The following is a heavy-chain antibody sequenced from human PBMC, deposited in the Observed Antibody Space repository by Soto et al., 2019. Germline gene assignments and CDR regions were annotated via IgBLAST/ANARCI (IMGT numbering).Heavy chain of an antibody. J-gene: IGHJ4*02. CDR1: GYTFTSYG. CDR3: ARRNPEGYFEWSLPDY. CDR2: ISAYNGNT. V-gene: IGHV1-18*01. Sequence: QVQLVQSGAEAKKPGASVKVSCKSSGYTFTSYGISWVRQAPGQGLEWMGWISAYNGNTNYAQKLQGRVTMTTDTSTSTAYMELRSLRSDDTAVYYCARRNPEGYFEWSLPDYWGQGTLVTVSS. D-gene: IGHD3-9*01.